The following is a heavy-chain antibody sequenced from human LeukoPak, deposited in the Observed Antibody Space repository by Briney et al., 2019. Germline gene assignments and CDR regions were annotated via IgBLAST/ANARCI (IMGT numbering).Heavy chain of an antibody. V-gene: IGHV3-48*02. J-gene: IGHJ6*02. Sequence: GGSLRLSCAASGFTFSSYSMNWVRQAPGKGLEWVSYISSSSSTIYYADSVKGRFTISRDNAKNSLYLQMNSLRDEDTAVYYCARDGRITIFGVVIIEDGMDVWGQGTTVTVSS. CDR3: ARDGRITIFGVVIIEDGMDV. D-gene: IGHD3-3*01. CDR1: GFTFSSYS. CDR2: ISSSSSTI.